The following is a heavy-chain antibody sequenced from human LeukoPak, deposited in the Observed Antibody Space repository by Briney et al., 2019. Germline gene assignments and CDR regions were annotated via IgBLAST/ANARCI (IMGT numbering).Heavy chain of an antibody. V-gene: IGHV3-48*01. CDR3: AGSTVWSGIFQY. J-gene: IGHJ1*01. D-gene: IGHD3-3*01. CDR1: GFTFSYYS. CDR2: IDSSSATT. Sequence: GGSLRLSCAASGFTFSYYSMTWVRQAPGRGLEWVSYIDSSSATTYYADSVKGRFIISRDNAKNSLFLQINSLRAEDTAVYYCAGSTVWSGIFQYWGQGTLVTVSS.